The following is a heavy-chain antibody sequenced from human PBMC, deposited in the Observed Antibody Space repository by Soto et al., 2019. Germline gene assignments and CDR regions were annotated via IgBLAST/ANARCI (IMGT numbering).Heavy chain of an antibody. CDR1: GGSFSGYY. V-gene: IGHV4-34*01. D-gene: IGHD1-26*01. J-gene: IGHJ6*02. CDR3: ARGFVVGATSYYDGMDV. Sequence: SETLSLTCAVYGGSFSGYYWSWIRQPPGKGLEWIGEINHSGSTNYNPSLKSRVTISVDTSKNQFSLKLSSVTAADTAVYYCARGFVVGATSYYDGMDVWGQGTTVT. CDR2: INHSGST.